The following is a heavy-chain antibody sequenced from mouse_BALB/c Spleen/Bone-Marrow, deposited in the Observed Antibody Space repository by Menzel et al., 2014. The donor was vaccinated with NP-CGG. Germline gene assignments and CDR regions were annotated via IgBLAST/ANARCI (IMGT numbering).Heavy chain of an antibody. CDR3: GRYYDCAWFDY. CDR1: GYTFSSYW. V-gene: IGHV1-9*01. CDR2: ILPGSGNT. J-gene: IGHJ3*01. Sequence: QVQLQQLGTELMKPGASEKISCKATGYTFSSYWIERVKQRPGHGLEWIGEILPGSGNTNYNENFKGKATFTADTSSNTAYMQRSSLTSEDSAFYYCGRYYDCAWFDYWGQGTQVTVST. D-gene: IGHD2-4*01.